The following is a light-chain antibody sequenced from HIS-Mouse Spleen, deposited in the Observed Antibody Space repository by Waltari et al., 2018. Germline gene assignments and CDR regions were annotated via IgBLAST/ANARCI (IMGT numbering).Light chain of an antibody. CDR3: CSYAGSYSYV. Sequence: QSALTQPRSVSGSPGQSVTISCPGTSSDVGGYNYVSWYQQPPGKAPKLMIYDVSKRPSGVPDRFSGSKSGNTASLTISGLQAEDEADYYCCSYAGSYSYVFGTGTKVTVL. J-gene: IGLJ1*01. CDR1: SSDVGGYNY. CDR2: DVS. V-gene: IGLV2-11*01.